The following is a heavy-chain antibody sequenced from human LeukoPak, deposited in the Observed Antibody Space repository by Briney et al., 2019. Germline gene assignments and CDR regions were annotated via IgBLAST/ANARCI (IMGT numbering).Heavy chain of an antibody. J-gene: IGHJ4*02. CDR1: GFSLSTSTMR. CDR3: ARDAYSYGYYFDY. V-gene: IGHV2-70*04. CDR2: IDWDDDK. D-gene: IGHD5-18*01. Sequence: VSGPALVKPAQTLTLTCTFSGFSLSTSTMRVSWIRQPPGKALKWLARIDWDDDKFYSTSLKTRLTISKDTSKNQVVLTMTNMDPVDTATYYCARDAYSYGYYFDYWGQGTLVTVSS.